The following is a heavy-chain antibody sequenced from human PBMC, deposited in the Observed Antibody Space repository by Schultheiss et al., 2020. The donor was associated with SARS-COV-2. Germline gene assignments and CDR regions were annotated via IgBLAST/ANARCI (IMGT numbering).Heavy chain of an antibody. CDR2: IYTSGST. J-gene: IGHJ5*02. CDR1: GGSISSYY. CDR3: ARSQCGSTSCRSHGGFDP. Sequence: SETLSLTCTVSGGSISSYYWSWIRQPPGKGLEWIGRIYTSGSTNYNPSLKSRVTISVDTSKNQFSLKLSSVTAADTAVYYCARSQCGSTSCRSHGGFDPWGQGTLVTVSS. D-gene: IGHD2-2*01. V-gene: IGHV4-4*08.